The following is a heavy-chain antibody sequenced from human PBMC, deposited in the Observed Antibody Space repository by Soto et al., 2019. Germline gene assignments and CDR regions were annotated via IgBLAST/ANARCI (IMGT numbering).Heavy chain of an antibody. CDR3: ARGQEVGAHFFDS. D-gene: IGHD2-15*01. V-gene: IGHV3-13*01. Sequence: GGSLRLSCEASGFTFSGFDMHWVRQPTGKGLEWVSTIVTAGDTYYAVSVKGRFTISRDNAKNSLSLQMNSLRAGDTAVYFCARGQEVGAHFFDSWGQGTQVTVSS. J-gene: IGHJ4*02. CDR1: GFTFSGFD. CDR2: IVTAGDT.